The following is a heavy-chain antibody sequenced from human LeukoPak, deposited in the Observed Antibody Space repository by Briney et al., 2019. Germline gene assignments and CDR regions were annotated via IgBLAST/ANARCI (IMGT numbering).Heavy chain of an antibody. V-gene: IGHV3-48*04. CDR1: GFTFSNYG. CDR3: ARSPAGANYYLDV. Sequence: SGGSLRLSCAASGFTFSNYGMNWVRQAPGKGLEWVSYISSSGSTMYYADSVKGRFTISRDNAKNSLSLQMNSLRAEDTAVYYCARSPAGANYYLDVWGKGTTVTISS. J-gene: IGHJ6*03. D-gene: IGHD1-14*01. CDR2: ISSSGSTM.